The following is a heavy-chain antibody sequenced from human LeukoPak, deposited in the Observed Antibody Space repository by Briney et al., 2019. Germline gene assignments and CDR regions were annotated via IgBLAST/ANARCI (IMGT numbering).Heavy chain of an antibody. CDR1: GFTVSSNY. V-gene: IGHV3-66*02. J-gene: IGHJ4*02. CDR3: ARDLGYSSYYFDY. Sequence: PGGSLRFSCAASGFTVSSNYMSWVRQAPGKGLEWVSVIYSGGSTYYADSVKGRFTISRDNSKNTLYLQMNSLRAEDTAVYYCARDLGYSSYYFDYWGQGTLVTVSS. CDR2: IYSGGST. D-gene: IGHD5-18*01.